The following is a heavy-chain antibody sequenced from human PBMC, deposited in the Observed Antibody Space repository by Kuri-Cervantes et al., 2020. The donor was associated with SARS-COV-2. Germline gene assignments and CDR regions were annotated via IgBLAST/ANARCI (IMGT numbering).Heavy chain of an antibody. CDR1: GGTISSRSYY. D-gene: IGHD6-6*01. V-gene: IGHV4-39*01. CDR3: ARQGPSIAAPGRRWFDP. CDR2: IYYSGST. Sequence: SEILSLTRIVSGGTISSRSYYWGWTRQPPGKGLTWIGSIYYSGSTYYNPSLKSRVTISVNTSKNQFSLKLSSVTAADTAVYYCARQGPSIAAPGRRWFDPWGQGTLVTVSS. J-gene: IGHJ5*02.